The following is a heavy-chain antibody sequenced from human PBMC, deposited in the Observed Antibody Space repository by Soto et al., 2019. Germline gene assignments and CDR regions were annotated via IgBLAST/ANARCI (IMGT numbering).Heavy chain of an antibody. CDR1: GFTFSSYE. V-gene: IGHV3-48*03. Sequence: PGGSLRLSCAASGFTFSSYEMNWVRQAPGKGLEWVSYISTTSSSIYYADSVKGRFTISRDNAKNSLFLQMNSLRDEDTAVYYCARKGVAFDYWGQGALVTVSS. CDR3: ARKGVAFDY. CDR2: ISTTSSSI. J-gene: IGHJ4*02. D-gene: IGHD3-3*01.